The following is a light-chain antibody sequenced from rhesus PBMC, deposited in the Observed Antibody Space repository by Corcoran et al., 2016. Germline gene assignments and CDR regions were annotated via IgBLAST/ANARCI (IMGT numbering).Light chain of an antibody. Sequence: DIVMTQSPAFVSVTPGEKVTITCQASEGISNYLHWYQQKPVQAPKLFIQSASQSISGVPSRFAGSGSGTDFTFTISSLEVEDAATYYCQQGNKHPYSFGQGTKVEIK. CDR1: EGISNY. J-gene: IGKJ2*01. CDR3: QQGNKHPYS. CDR2: SAS. V-gene: IGKV6-47*02.